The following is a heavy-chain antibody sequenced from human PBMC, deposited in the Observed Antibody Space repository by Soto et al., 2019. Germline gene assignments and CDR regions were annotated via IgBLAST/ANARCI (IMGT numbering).Heavy chain of an antibody. CDR2: ISGNAVNT. J-gene: IGHJ5*02. Sequence: GGSLRLSCAASGFTFTNYAMSWVRQAPGRGLEWVSAISGNAVNTYYADSVKGRFTISRDNSKNTLYLQMNSLRAEDTAVYYCAKGAAGPNWFDPCGQGTLVTVS. D-gene: IGHD6-13*01. V-gene: IGHV3-23*01. CDR1: GFTFTNYA. CDR3: AKGAAGPNWFDP.